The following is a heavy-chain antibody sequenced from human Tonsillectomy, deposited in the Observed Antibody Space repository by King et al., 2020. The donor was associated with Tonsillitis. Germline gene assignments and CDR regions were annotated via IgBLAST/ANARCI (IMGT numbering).Heavy chain of an antibody. CDR3: ARKVGQSWVPPNRFRP. J-gene: IGHJ4*03. V-gene: IGHV1-46*01. CDR2: INPGGGST. D-gene: IGHD1-14*01. CDR1: GYTFTSYY. Sequence: EQLVQSGAEVKKPGASVKVSCKTSGYTFTSYYMHWVRQAPGQGLEWMGIINPGGGSTDYAQKFQGRVTMTRDTSTSTVYMELSSLRSEDTALYYCARKVGQSWVPPNRFRPWGPGTPVTVS.